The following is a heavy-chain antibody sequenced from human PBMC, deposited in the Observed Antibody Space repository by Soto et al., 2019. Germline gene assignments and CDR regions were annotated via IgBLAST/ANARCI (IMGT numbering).Heavy chain of an antibody. CDR1: GGTFSSYA. CDR2: IIPIFGTA. J-gene: IGHJ6*02. D-gene: IGHD6-6*01. Sequence: QVQLVQSGAEVKKPGSSVKVSCKASGGTFSSYAISWVRQAPGQGLEWMGGIIPIFGTANYAQKFQGRVTITADESTSTAYMELSSLRSEDTAVYYCARDTPEGGIAARAYYYCGMDVWGQGTTVTVSS. CDR3: ARDTPEGGIAARAYYYCGMDV. V-gene: IGHV1-69*12.